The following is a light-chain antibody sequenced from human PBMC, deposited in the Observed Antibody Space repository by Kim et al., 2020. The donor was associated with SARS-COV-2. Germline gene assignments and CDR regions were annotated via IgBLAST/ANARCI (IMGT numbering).Light chain of an antibody. CDR2: YDT. V-gene: IGLV3-21*04. CDR3: QVWDSGSDQWV. J-gene: IGLJ3*02. CDR1: DIGPKS. Sequence: APGKTATITCGGDDIGPKSVHWYQQKPGQAPVLVIYYDTDRPSGIPERFSASNSGNTATLTVSRVEAGDEADYYCQVWDSGSDQWVFGGGTQLTVL.